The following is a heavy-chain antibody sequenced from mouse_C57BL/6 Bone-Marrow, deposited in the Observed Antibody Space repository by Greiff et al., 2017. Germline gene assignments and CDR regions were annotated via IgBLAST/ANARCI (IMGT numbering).Heavy chain of an antibody. CDR3: ARRDYGSSRDY. CDR1: GYTFTSYW. D-gene: IGHD1-1*01. J-gene: IGHJ2*01. V-gene: IGHV1-52*01. CDR2: IDPSDSDT. Sequence: QVQLQQPGAELVRPGSSVKLSCKASGYTFTSYWMHWVKQRPIQGLEWIGNIDPSDSDTHYNQKFKDKATLTVDKSSSTAYMQLSSLTSEDSAVYYCARRDYGSSRDYWGQGTTLTVSS.